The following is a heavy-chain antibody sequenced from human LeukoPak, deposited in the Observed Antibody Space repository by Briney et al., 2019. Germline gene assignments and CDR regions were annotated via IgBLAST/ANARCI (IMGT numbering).Heavy chain of an antibody. Sequence: PSETLSLTCTVSGGSISSYYWSWIRQPPGKGLEWIGYIYYSGSTNYNPSLKSRVTISVDTSKNQFSLKLSSVTAADTAVYYCAREGGSYHAFDIWGQGTMVTVSS. D-gene: IGHD1-26*01. CDR1: GGSISSYY. V-gene: IGHV4-59*01. CDR3: AREGGSYHAFDI. J-gene: IGHJ3*02. CDR2: IYYSGST.